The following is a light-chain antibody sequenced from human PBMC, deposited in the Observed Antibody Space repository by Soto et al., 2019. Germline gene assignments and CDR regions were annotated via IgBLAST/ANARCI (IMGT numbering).Light chain of an antibody. V-gene: IGKV3-20*01. Sequence: EIVLTQSPGTLAVSPGERATLSCRASQSVSSSYLAGYQQKPGQAPRLLIYGASSRATGIPDRFSGSGSGTDFTLTISRLQPEDFAVYYCQQYGSSSWTFGQGTKVDIK. CDR1: QSVSSSY. CDR2: GAS. CDR3: QQYGSSSWT. J-gene: IGKJ1*01.